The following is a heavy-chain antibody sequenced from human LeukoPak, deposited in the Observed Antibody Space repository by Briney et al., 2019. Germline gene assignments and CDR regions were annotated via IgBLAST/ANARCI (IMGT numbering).Heavy chain of an antibody. Sequence: PSETLSLTCIVSGGXGSTYYWSWIRQAPGKGLEWIGYISDSGTTSYNPSLKSRVTISMDRSKNQFSLALGSVTAADTAVYYCARSRELFYFDYWGQGTLVTVSS. J-gene: IGHJ4*02. CDR2: ISDSGTT. V-gene: IGHV4-59*02. CDR3: ARSRELFYFDY. D-gene: IGHD1-7*01. CDR1: GGXGSTYY.